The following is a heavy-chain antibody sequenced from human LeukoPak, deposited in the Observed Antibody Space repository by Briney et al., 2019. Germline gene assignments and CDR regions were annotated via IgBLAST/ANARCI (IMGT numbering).Heavy chain of an antibody. D-gene: IGHD3-10*01. V-gene: IGHV3-23*01. Sequence: GRSLRLSCAASGFTFSDYAMGWVRQAPGKGLEWGSTISGSATYTFYADSVKGRFTISRDNSKNTLYLQMNSLRAEDTAVYYCAKKYYFGSGTFVYYFDYWGQGTLVTVSS. CDR2: ISGSATYT. CDR3: AKKYYFGSGTFVYYFDY. J-gene: IGHJ4*02. CDR1: GFTFSDYA.